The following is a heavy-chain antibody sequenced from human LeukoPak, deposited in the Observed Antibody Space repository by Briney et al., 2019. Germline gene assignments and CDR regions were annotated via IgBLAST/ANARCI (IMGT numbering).Heavy chain of an antibody. Sequence: GGSLRLSCAASGFTVSSNYMSWVRQAPGKGLEWVSVIYSGGSTYYADSVKGRFTISRDNSKNTLYLQMNSLRAEDTAVYYCASRDYYDSSGYYDAFDIWGRGTMVTVSS. D-gene: IGHD3-22*01. CDR1: GFTVSSNY. J-gene: IGHJ3*02. V-gene: IGHV3-53*01. CDR2: IYSGGST. CDR3: ASRDYYDSSGYYDAFDI.